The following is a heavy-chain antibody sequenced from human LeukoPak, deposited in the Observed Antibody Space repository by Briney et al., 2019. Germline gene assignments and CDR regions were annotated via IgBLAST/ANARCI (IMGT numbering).Heavy chain of an antibody. J-gene: IGHJ4*02. V-gene: IGHV4-4*09. D-gene: IGHD1-26*01. CDR3: ARHKGGRYSGSYLDY. CDR2: TYTSGST. CDR1: GGSISNYY. Sequence: SETLSLTCTVSGGSISNYYWSWIRQPPGKGLEWIGYTYTSGSTNYNPSLKSRVTISVDTSKNQFSLKLSSVTAADTALYYCARHKGGRYSGSYLDYWGQATLVTVSS.